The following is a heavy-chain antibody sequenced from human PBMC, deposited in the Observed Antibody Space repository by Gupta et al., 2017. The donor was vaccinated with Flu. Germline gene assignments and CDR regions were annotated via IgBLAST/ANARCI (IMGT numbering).Heavy chain of an antibody. CDR2: IKSEIDDGTT. Sequence: MSWVRQAPGRGVEWVGRIKSEIDDGTTDYAAPVKGRFSISRDDSKNTVSLQMNSLKSGDTAVYYCATIHKLSYAFDIWGQGTMVTVSS. D-gene: IGHD1-26*01. CDR3: ATIHKLSYAFDI. J-gene: IGHJ3*02. V-gene: IGHV3-15*01.